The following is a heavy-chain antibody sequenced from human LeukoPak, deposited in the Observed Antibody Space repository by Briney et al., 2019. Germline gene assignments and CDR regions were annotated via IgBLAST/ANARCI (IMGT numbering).Heavy chain of an antibody. J-gene: IGHJ4*01. CDR2: IYSGGST. V-gene: IGHV3-66*02. D-gene: IGHD3-3*01. Sequence: GGSLRLSCAASGFTVSSNYMSWVRQAPGKGLEWVSVIYSGGSTYYADSVKGRFTISRDNSKNTLYLQMNSLRAEDTAVYYCARDRAAHTIFGVPRVDWGHGTLVTVSS. CDR1: GFTVSSNY. CDR3: ARDRAAHTIFGVPRVD.